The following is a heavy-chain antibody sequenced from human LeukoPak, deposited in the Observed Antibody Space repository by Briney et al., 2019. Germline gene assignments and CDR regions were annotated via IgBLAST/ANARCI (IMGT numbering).Heavy chain of an antibody. CDR1: GGSISSYY. J-gene: IGHJ6*03. V-gene: IGHV4-59*12. CDR3: ARGASFYCSSTSCYAHPPGYYYYMDV. Sequence: SETLSLTCTVSGGSISSYYWSWIRQPPGKGLEWIGYIYYSGSTNYNPSLKSRVTISVDTSKNQFSLKLSSVTAADTAVYYCARGASFYCSSTSCYAHPPGYYYYMDVWGKGTTVTVSS. CDR2: IYYSGST. D-gene: IGHD2-2*01.